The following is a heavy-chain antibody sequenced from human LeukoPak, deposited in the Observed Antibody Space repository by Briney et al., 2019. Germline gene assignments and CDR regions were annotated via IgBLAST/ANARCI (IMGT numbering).Heavy chain of an antibody. CDR3: ARGSSSGSTFDI. CDR1: GGTFSSYT. D-gene: IGHD1-26*01. CDR2: IIPILGIA. Sequence: ASVEVSCKASGGTFSSYTISWVRQAPGQGLEWMGRIIPILGIANYAQKFQGRVTITADKSTSTAYIELSSLRSEDTAVYYCARGSSSGSTFDIWGQGTMVTVSS. J-gene: IGHJ3*02. V-gene: IGHV1-69*02.